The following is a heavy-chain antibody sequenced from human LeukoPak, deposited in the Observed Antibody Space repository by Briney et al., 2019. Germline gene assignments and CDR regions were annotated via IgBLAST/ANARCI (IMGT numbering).Heavy chain of an antibody. CDR3: AKEETAKKYYNGMDV. D-gene: IGHD2-21*02. CDR2: ISGSGSST. V-gene: IGHV3-23*01. Sequence: GGSLRLSCAVSGLTFSSYAMSWVRQAPGKGLEWVSAISGSGSSTYYADSVKGRFTISRDNSKNTLYLQMNSLRAEDTAVYHCAKEETAKKYYNGMDVWGQGPTVTVSS. J-gene: IGHJ6*02. CDR1: GLTFSSYA.